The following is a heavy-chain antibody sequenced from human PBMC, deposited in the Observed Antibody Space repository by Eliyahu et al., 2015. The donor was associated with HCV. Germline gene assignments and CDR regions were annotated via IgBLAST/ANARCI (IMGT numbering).Heavy chain of an antibody. CDR3: ARDGRALYDFWGGHWYFDF. J-gene: IGHJ2*01. D-gene: IGHD3-3*01. V-gene: IGHV3-7*01. Sequence: EVQLVESGGGLVQPGGSLRLSCAASRFTFSXYWMSWVRQAPGRGLEGVANIKQDGSEKYYVDSVKGRFTISRDNAKNSLSLQMNSLRVDDTAVYYCARDGRALYDFWGGHWYFDFWGRGTLVTVSS. CDR2: IKQDGSEK. CDR1: RFTFSXYW.